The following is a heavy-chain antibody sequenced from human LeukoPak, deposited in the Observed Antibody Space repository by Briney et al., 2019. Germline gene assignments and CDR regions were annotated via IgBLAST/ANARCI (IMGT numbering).Heavy chain of an antibody. CDR3: ARGITIFGVADDY. V-gene: IGHV4-59*12. CDR1: GASISNYY. Sequence: PSETLSLTCTVSGASISNYYWSWIRQPPGKGLEWIGYIYYSGSTNYNPSLKSRVTMSVDTSKNQFSLKLSSVTAADTAVYYCARGITIFGVADDYWGQGTLVTVSS. CDR2: IYYSGST. J-gene: IGHJ4*02. D-gene: IGHD3-3*01.